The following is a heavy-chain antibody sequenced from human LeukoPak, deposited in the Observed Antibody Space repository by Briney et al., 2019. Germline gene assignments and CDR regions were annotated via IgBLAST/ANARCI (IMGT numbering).Heavy chain of an antibody. CDR2: INHSGST. V-gene: IGHV4-34*01. CDR1: SGSFSGYY. CDR3: ARGSGDSSGYYFDY. J-gene: IGHJ4*02. D-gene: IGHD3-22*01. Sequence: SETLSLTCAVYSGSFSGYYWSWIRQPPGKGLEWIGEINHSGSTNYNPSLKSRVTISVDTSKNQFSLKLSSVTAADTAVYYCARGSGDSSGYYFDYWGQGTLVTVSS.